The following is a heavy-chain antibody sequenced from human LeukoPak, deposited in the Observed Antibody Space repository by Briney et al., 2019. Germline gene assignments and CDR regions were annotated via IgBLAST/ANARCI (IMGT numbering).Heavy chain of an antibody. CDR1: GGSFSGYY. V-gene: IGHV4-34*01. D-gene: IGHD6-19*01. CDR3: ARRFLRYSSNWFDP. CDR2: INHSGST. Sequence: SETLSLTCAVYGGSFSGYYWSWIRQPPGKGLEWIGEINHSGSTNYNPSLKSRVTISVDTSKNQFSLKLSSVTAADTAAYYCARRFLRYSSNWFDPWGQGTLVTVSS. J-gene: IGHJ5*02.